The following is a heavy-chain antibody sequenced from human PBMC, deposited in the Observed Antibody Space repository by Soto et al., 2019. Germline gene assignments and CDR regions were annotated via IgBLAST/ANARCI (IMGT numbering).Heavy chain of an antibody. CDR2: ITGSGGST. CDR1: GFTFSNYA. Sequence: GGSLRLSCAASGFTFSNYAMSWVRQAPGKGLEWVSAITGSGGSTYHADSVKGRFSISRDNSKNTLYLQMNSLRAEDTAVYYCAKDPPNYGDFADHFDYWGQGTLVTVSS. J-gene: IGHJ4*02. D-gene: IGHD4-17*01. V-gene: IGHV3-23*01. CDR3: AKDPPNYGDFADHFDY.